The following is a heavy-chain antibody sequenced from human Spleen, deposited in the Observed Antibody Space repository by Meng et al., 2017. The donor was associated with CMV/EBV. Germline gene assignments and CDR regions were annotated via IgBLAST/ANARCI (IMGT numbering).Heavy chain of an antibody. V-gene: IGHV1-69*05. D-gene: IGHD5-24*01. J-gene: IGHJ4*02. CDR1: GYTFGTDG. CDR2: IIPIFGTA. CDR3: ARVEDGYNYSDY. Sequence: SVKVSCKASGYTFGTDGISWVRQAPGQGLEWMGGIIPIFGTANYAQKFQGRVTITTDESTSTAYMELSSLRSEDTAVYYCARVEDGYNYSDYWGQGTLVTVSS.